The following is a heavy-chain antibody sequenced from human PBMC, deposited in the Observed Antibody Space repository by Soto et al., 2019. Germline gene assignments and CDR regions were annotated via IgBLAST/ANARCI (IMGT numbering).Heavy chain of an antibody. V-gene: IGHV1-58*01. J-gene: IGHJ6*02. CDR3: AAGYYYYYYGMDV. CDR2: IVVGSGNT. Sequence: SLKVCCKASGVTFTSSAVQWVRQARGQRLEWIGWIVVGSGNTNYAQKFQERVTITRDMSTSTAYMELSSLRSEDTAVYYCAAGYYYYYYGMDVWGQGTTVTVS. CDR1: GVTFTSSA.